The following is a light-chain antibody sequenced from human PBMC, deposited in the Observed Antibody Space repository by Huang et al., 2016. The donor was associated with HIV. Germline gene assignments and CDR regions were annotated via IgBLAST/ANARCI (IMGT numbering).Light chain of an antibody. CDR2: GAS. Sequence: EIVMTQSPATLSVSPGERVTLSCRASQSVATKLAWYQQKPGQAPRLNMYGASSRATGVPARFSGSGSGTDFTITIGSLQAEDFAVYYCQQYNDWPRAFGQGTKVEIK. CDR1: QSVATK. CDR3: QQYNDWPRA. J-gene: IGKJ1*01. V-gene: IGKV3-15*01.